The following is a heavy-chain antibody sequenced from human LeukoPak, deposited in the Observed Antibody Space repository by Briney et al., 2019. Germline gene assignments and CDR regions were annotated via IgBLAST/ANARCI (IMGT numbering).Heavy chain of an antibody. CDR2: INYSGTT. V-gene: IGHV4-30-4*01. CDR1: GGSVSTGGYY. Sequence: PSETLSLTCTVSGGSVSTGGYYWTWIRQPPGKGLEWIGYINYSGTTYYNPSLKSRVTISVDTSKNQFSLKLSSVTAPDTAVYYCARDKAYGDSEDFWGQGTLVTVSS. J-gene: IGHJ4*02. D-gene: IGHD4-17*01. CDR3: ARDKAYGDSEDF.